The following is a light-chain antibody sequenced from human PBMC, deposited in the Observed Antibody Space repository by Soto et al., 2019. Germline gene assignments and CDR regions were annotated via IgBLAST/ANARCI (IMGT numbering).Light chain of an antibody. CDR2: EGS. V-gene: IGLV2-23*01. CDR1: SSDVGSYNL. J-gene: IGLJ2*01. Sequence: QSALTQPASVSGSPGQSITISCTGTSSDVGSYNLVSWYQQHPGKPPKLMIYEGSKRPSGVSNRFSGSKSGNTASLTISGLQAEEEADYSCCSYAGGTPLFGGGTKLTVL. CDR3: CSYAGGTPL.